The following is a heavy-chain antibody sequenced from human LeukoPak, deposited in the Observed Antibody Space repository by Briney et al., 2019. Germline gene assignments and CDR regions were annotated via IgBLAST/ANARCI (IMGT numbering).Heavy chain of an antibody. V-gene: IGHV4-59*01. J-gene: IGHJ4*02. CDR2: IYYSGST. D-gene: IGHD5-18*01. CDR3: ASIQTGAYSYGYGVIDY. CDR1: GGSISSYY. Sequence: SETLSLTCTVSGGSISSYYWSWIRQPPGKGLEWIGYIYYSGSTNYNPSLKSRVTISVDTSKNQFSLKLSSVTAADTAVYYCASIQTGAYSYGYGVIDYWGQGTLVTVSS.